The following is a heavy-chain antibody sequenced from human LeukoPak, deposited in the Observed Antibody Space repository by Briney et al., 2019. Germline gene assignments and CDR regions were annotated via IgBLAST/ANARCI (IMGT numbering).Heavy chain of an antibody. Sequence: PSETLSLTCTVSGGSMSSYYWSWIRQPPGKGLEWIGYIYYSGSTNYNPSLKSRVTISVDTSKNQFSLKLTSVTAADTAVYYCARTYYFGSGSYHFDYWGQGTLVTVSS. CDR3: ARTYYFGSGSYHFDY. V-gene: IGHV4-59*08. D-gene: IGHD3-10*01. CDR2: IYYSGST. J-gene: IGHJ4*02. CDR1: GGSMSSYY.